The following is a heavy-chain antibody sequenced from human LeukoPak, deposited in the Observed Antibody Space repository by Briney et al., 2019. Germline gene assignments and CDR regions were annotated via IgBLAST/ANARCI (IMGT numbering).Heavy chain of an antibody. CDR1: GFTFSSYA. CDR2: ISDSGDNT. CDR3: AKHIVTMGFYYYYMDV. J-gene: IGHJ6*03. V-gene: IGHV3-23*01. D-gene: IGHD4/OR15-4a*01. Sequence: GGSLRLSCAASGFTFSSYAMSWVRQAPGKGLEWVSTISDSGDNTYYADSVKGRFTISRDSSKNTLFLQVSSLRAEDTAVYYCAKHIVTMGFYYYYMDVWGKGTTVTVSS.